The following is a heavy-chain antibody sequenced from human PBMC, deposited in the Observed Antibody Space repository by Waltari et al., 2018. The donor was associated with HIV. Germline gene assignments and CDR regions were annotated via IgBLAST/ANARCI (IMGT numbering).Heavy chain of an antibody. J-gene: IGHJ5*02. CDR3: ARRGHSDPRVDP. Sequence: QVQLQESGPGLVKPSQHLSLTCIVSGGSIRSGGYYWSWILPHPGKGLEWVGYMNYNGNTYYNPSRKSRATISLDSSKNQFSLNLNSVTAADTAIYYCARRGHSDPRVDPWGQGTLVTVSS. D-gene: IGHD2-21*01. CDR2: MNYNGNT. V-gene: IGHV4-31*03. CDR1: GGSIRSGGYY.